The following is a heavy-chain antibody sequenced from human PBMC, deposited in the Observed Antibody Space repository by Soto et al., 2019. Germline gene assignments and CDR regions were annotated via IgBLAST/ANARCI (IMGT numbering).Heavy chain of an antibody. CDR2: IIPIFGTA. J-gene: IGHJ6*02. CDR1: VGTFSSYA. D-gene: IGHD6-13*01. V-gene: IGHV1-69*06. CDR3: ARARIAAAGTRNYGMDA. Sequence: SVKVSCKASVGTFSSYAISWVRQAPGQGLEWMGGIIPIFGTANYAQKFQGRVTITADKSTSTAYMELSSLRSEDTAVYYCARARIAAAGTRNYGMDAWGQGTTVTVSS.